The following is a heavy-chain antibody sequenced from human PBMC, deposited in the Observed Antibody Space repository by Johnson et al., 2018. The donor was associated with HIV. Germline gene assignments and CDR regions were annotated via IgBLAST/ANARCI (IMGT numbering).Heavy chain of an antibody. CDR1: GFTFSSYG. D-gene: IGHD5-12*01. V-gene: IGHV3-23*04. CDR2: VTGTGGDT. CDR3: ARDAKVGYGDAFDI. J-gene: IGHJ3*02. Sequence: VQLVESGGGLVKPGGSLRLSCAASGFTFSSYGMSWVRQAPGKGLEWVSGVTGTGGDTYYAESVKGRFTISRDNAKNTLYLQMNSLRAEDTAVFYCARDAKVGYGDAFDIWGHGTMVTVSS.